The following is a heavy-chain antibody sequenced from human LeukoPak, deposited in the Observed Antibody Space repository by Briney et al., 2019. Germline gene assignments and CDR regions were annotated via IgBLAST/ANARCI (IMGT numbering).Heavy chain of an antibody. CDR2: IYYSGST. Sequence: PSETLSLTCTVSGGSISSHYWSWIRQPPGKGLEWIGYIYYSGSTNYNPSLKSRVTISVDTSKNLFSLKLSSVTAADTAVYYCARDTSSRFDYWGQGTLVTVST. D-gene: IGHD2-2*01. J-gene: IGHJ4*02. V-gene: IGHV4-59*11. CDR1: GGSISSHY. CDR3: ARDTSSRFDY.